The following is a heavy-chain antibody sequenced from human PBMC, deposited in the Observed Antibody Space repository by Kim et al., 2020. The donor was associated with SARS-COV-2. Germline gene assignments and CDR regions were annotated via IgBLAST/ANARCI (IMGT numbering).Heavy chain of an antibody. V-gene: IGHV4-31*03. CDR1: GGSISSGGYY. Sequence: TLSLTCTVSGGSISSGGYYWSWIRQHPGKGLEWIGYIYYSGSTYYNPSLKSRVTISVDTSKNQFSLKLSSVTAADTAVYYCAREQKDTGPHYYYYGMDVWGQGTTVTVSS. J-gene: IGHJ6*02. D-gene: IGHD2-8*02. CDR3: AREQKDTGPHYYYYGMDV. CDR2: IYYSGST.